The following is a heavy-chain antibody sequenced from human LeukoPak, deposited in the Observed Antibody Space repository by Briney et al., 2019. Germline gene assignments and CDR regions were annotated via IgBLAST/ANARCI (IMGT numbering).Heavy chain of an antibody. Sequence: GESLKISCKVSGYSFTSYWIGWVRQMPGKGLEWMGIINPRDSDTKYSPSLQGQVTISVDKSISTAYLQWSSLKASDTAMYYCARQSVDGRYTFDYWGQGTLVTVSS. J-gene: IGHJ4*02. CDR1: GYSFTSYW. D-gene: IGHD3-16*02. CDR2: INPRDSDT. CDR3: ARQSVDGRYTFDY. V-gene: IGHV5-51*01.